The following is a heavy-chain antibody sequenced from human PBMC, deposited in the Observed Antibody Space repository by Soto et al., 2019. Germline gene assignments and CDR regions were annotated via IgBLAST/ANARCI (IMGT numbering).Heavy chain of an antibody. CDR2: IISILGIA. CDR3: ATRSGSSAGRNDAFDI. J-gene: IGHJ3*02. V-gene: IGHV1-69*02. Sequence: QVQLVQSGAEVKKPGSSVKVSCKASGGTFSSYTISWVRQAPGQGLEWMGRIISILGIANYAQMFQGRVTITSDKSTSTGCMDLSGLRSEDTGVYYCATRSGSSAGRNDAFDIWGQGTMVTVPS. CDR1: GGTFSSYT. D-gene: IGHD3-10*01.